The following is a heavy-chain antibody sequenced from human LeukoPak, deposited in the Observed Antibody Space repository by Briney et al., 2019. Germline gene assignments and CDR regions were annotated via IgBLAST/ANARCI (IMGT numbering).Heavy chain of an antibody. CDR1: GFSFSSHA. CDR3: ARVTGNHPNNWLDP. Sequence: GRSLRLSCEASGFSFSSHAMQWVRQAPGKGLEWVALIWYDGSNTYYADSVQGRFTISRDNSKNTLYLQMNSLRAEDTAIYYCARVTGNHPNNWLDPWGQGTLVTVSS. CDR2: IWYDGSNT. D-gene: IGHD1-14*01. V-gene: IGHV3-33*01. J-gene: IGHJ5*02.